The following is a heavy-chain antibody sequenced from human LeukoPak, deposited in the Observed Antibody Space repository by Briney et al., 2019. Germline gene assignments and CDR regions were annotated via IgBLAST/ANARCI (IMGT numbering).Heavy chain of an antibody. V-gene: IGHV4-34*01. D-gene: IGHD3-3*01. CDR3: ATGGYDCWRGDYTTDALEL. J-gene: IGHJ3*01. CDR1: GGSFSGYY. CDR2: INHSGST. Sequence: SETLSLTYAVYGGSFSGYYWSWSRQPPGKGLGWRGEINHSGSTNYNPSLQSRVTISVDKSKNKFSLKLSSVTAADTAVYYCATGGYDCWRGDYTTDALELGRQGQRVPVSS.